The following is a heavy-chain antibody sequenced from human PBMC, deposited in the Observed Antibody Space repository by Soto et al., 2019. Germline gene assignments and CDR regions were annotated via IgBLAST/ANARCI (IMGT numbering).Heavy chain of an antibody. J-gene: IGHJ4*02. V-gene: IGHV3-30-3*01. CDR2: ISYDGSNK. CDR1: GFTFSSYA. CDR3: AREGPEGWVGYYDSSGYLRDL. D-gene: IGHD3-22*01. Sequence: PGGSLRLSCAASGFTFSSYAMHWVRQAPGKGLEWVAVISYDGSNKYYADSVKGRFTISRDNSKNTLYLQMNSLRAEDTAVYYCAREGPEGWVGYYDSSGYLRDLWGQGTLVTVSS.